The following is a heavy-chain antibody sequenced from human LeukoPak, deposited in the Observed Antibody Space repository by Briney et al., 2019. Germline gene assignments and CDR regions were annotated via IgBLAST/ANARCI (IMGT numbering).Heavy chain of an antibody. CDR1: GFTVSSNY. CDR2: LYNGGNT. CDR3: ARYDGGSGPFEY. Sequence: PGGSLRLSCAVSGFTVSSNYMSWVRQAPGKGLEWVSVLYNGGNTYYADSVKGRFTVSRDKSKNTLYLQMNSLRAEDTAVYYCARYDGGSGPFEYWGQGNLVTVSS. D-gene: IGHD3-10*01. V-gene: IGHV3-53*01. J-gene: IGHJ4*02.